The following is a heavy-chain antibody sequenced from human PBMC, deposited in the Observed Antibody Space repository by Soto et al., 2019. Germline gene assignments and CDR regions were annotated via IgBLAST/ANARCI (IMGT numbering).Heavy chain of an antibody. V-gene: IGHV3-15*07. J-gene: IGHJ4*02. CDR2: IKRDADGGTT. CDR1: GFRLSDAW. Sequence: EVQVVESGGGLVKPGGSLRLSSAASGFRLSDAWVHWVRQAPGKGLQWVGRIKRDADGGTTDYAAPVKGRFIISRDDSKNTLFLHMNRLISDDKGVYYCVTDEVHQWGQGTLVTVSP. CDR3: VTDEVHQ.